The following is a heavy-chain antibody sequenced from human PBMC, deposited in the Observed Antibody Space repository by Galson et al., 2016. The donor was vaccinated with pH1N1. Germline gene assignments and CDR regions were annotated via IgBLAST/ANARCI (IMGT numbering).Heavy chain of an antibody. CDR3: ATSVTYCSGANCRLAFDY. CDR2: LSGSADRS. V-gene: IGHV3-23*01. Sequence: SLRLSCAASGLTFSNYAMTWVRQAPGKGLEWLATLSGSADRSHYRDSVKGRFTISRDNSKNTLYLQMNSLRAEDTAVYYCATSVTYCSGANCRLAFDYWGQGTLVTVSS. D-gene: IGHD2-15*01. J-gene: IGHJ4*02. CDR1: GLTFSNYA.